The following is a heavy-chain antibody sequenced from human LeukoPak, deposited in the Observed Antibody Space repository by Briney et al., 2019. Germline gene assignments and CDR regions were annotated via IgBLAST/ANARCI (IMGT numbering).Heavy chain of an antibody. D-gene: IGHD3-3*01. CDR2: ISYDGSNK. Sequence: GGSLRLSCAASGFTFSSYAMHWVRQAPGKGLEWVAVISYDGSNKYYADSVKGRFIISRDNSKNTLYLQMNSLRAEDTAVYYCARDLEHYDFWSGYYYWGQGTLVTVSS. V-gene: IGHV3-30-3*01. J-gene: IGHJ4*02. CDR1: GFTFSSYA. CDR3: ARDLEHYDFWSGYYY.